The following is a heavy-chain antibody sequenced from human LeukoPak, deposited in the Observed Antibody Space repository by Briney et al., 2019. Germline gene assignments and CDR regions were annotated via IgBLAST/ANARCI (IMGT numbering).Heavy chain of an antibody. CDR2: INWDGTST. Sequence: GGSLRLSCVASGFTFTTYWMHWVRQAPGKGLVWVSLINWDGTSTYYADSVKGRFTISRDYSKNSLYLQMSSLRTEDTALYYCAKEDRYTGYASYYFDSWGRGTLVTVSS. J-gene: IGHJ4*02. CDR1: GFTFTTYW. CDR3: AKEDRYTGYASYYFDS. V-gene: IGHV3-43*01. D-gene: IGHD5-12*01.